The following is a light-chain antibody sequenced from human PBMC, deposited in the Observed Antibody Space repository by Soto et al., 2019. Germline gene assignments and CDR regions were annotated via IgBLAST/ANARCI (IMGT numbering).Light chain of an antibody. CDR2: GAS. CDR3: QRYNNWPTIT. CDR1: QSVSRN. V-gene: IGKV3D-15*01. Sequence: ESPASGFLCPPRRASLSCRASQSVSRNLAWYQPKPGQAPRLLIYGASTRANGIPARISVSGSGTELTLIISSLQPEDFAVYYYQRYNNWPTITFGQGTRLEIK. J-gene: IGKJ5*01.